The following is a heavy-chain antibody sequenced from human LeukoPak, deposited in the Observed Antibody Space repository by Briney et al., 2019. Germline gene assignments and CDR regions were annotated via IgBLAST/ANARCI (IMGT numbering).Heavy chain of an antibody. CDR3: GPLYYGD. Sequence: GGSLRLSCAASGFTLSSHWMQWARQSRGEGVVWVSGDNSGGRETLYGDSVEGRFTISRDNVNNTVDLQMNNLRVEDTAVYYCGPLYYGDWGQGSRVTVSS. V-gene: IGHV3-74*01. J-gene: IGHJ4*02. CDR1: GFTLSSHW. D-gene: IGHD4-17*01. CDR2: DNSGGRET.